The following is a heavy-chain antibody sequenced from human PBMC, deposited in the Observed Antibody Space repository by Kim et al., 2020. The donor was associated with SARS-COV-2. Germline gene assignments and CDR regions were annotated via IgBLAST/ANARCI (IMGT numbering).Heavy chain of an antibody. J-gene: IGHJ5*02. CDR3: ARFPRWFDP. CDR1: GGSFSGYY. CDR2: ITHTGST. Sequence: SETLSLTCAVYGGSFSGYYWSWIRQPPGKGLEWIGEITHTGSTNYNPSHKSRLTISVDTSKNQFSLNLSSVTAADTAVYYCARFPRWFDPWGQGTLVTV. V-gene: IGHV4-34*01.